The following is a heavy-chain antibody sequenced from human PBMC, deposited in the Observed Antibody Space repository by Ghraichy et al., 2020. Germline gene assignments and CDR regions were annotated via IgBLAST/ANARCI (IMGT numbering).Heavy chain of an antibody. J-gene: IGHJ4*02. CDR2: IRGSGGST. D-gene: IGHD3-10*01. CDR1: GFTFSTYA. V-gene: IGHV3-23*01. Sequence: GGSLRLSCAASGFTFSTYAMTWVRQAPGKGLEWVSAIRGSGGSTYYADSVRGRFTISRDNSKNTLYLQMNSLRAEDTAVYYWAKDSRGSGNYYFDYWGQGTLVTVSS. CDR3: AKDSRGSGNYYFDY.